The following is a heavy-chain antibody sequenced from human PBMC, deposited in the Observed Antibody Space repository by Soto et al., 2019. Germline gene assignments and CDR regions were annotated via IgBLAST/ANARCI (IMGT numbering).Heavy chain of an antibody. J-gene: IGHJ6*02. V-gene: IGHV1-69*13. CDR3: ASIQEDTAMVTYYYGMDV. D-gene: IGHD5-18*01. CDR1: GGTFSSYA. Sequence: VKVSCKASGGTFSSYAISWVRQAPGQGLEWMGGIIPIFGTANYAQKFQGRVTITADESTSTAYMELSSLRSEDTAVYYCASIQEDTAMVTYYYGMDVWGQGTTVTVSS. CDR2: IIPIFGTA.